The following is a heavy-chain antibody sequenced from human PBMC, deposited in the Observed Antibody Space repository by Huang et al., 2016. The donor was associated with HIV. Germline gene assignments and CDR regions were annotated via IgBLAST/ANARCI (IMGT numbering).Heavy chain of an antibody. J-gene: IGHJ3*01. CDR3: ARGFGINYNHEAFDV. V-gene: IGHV1-8*01. CDR1: GYTFTNYD. D-gene: IGHD3-10*01. CDR2: MNPKSGNV. Sequence: QIQLAQSGAEVKKPGASVKVSCKASGYTFTNYDINWVRQAYGQGLWWMGWMNPKSGNVGYTKKFQGRVAILRNSSINTSYLEVTSLTSEDTAVYYCARGFGINYNHEAFDVWGQGTMVTVSS.